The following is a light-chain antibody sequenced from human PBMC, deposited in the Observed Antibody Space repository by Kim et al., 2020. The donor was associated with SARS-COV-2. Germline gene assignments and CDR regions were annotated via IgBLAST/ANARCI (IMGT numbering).Light chain of an antibody. Sequence: EIVLTQSPVMLSLTPGERATLSCRASQSVTSRYLAWYQQRPGQAPRLLIYDASTRATGIPDRFSGSGSGTDFTLTISRLEPEDFAVYYCQRYGSSNTWSFGQGTKVDIK. J-gene: IGKJ1*01. CDR2: DAS. CDR3: QRYGSSNTWS. CDR1: QSVTSRY. V-gene: IGKV3-20*01.